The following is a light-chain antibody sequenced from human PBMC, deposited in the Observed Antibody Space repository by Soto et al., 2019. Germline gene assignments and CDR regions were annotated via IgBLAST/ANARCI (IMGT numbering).Light chain of an antibody. V-gene: IGLV3-27*01. Sequence: SYELTQPSSVSVSPGQTARITCSGAVLAKKYARWFKQKPGQAPVLVIYKDSERPSGIPERFAGSSSVTTVTLTINGAQVDDEADYYCYSAADNNVGWVFGGGTKLTVL. CDR2: KDS. CDR3: YSAADNNVGWV. J-gene: IGLJ3*02. CDR1: VLAKKY.